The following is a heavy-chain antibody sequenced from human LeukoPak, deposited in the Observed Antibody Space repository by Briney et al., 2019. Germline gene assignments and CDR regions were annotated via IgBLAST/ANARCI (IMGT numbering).Heavy chain of an antibody. CDR1: GGSISSSSYY. J-gene: IGHJ3*02. CDR2: IYYSGST. D-gene: IGHD3-22*01. Sequence: KPSETLSLTCTVSGGSISSSSYYWGWIRQPPGKGLEWIGSIYYSGSTYYNPSLKSPVTISVDTSKNQFSLRLSSLTAADTAVYYCARAWGEVRNSLPLPNYDSSGRPHLHDAFDIWGQGTMVTVSS. CDR3: ARAWGEVRNSLPLPNYDSSGRPHLHDAFDI. V-gene: IGHV4-39*07.